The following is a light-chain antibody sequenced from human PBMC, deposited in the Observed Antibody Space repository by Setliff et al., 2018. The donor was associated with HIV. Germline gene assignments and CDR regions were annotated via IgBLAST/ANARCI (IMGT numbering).Light chain of an antibody. CDR2: EVS. Sequence: QSVLTQPASVSGSPGQSITTSCTGTSSDVGGFNYVSWYQHHPGKAPKLMIYEVSNRPSGVSNRFSGSKSGNTASLTISGLQAEDEADYYCTSYSSRSTPYVFGTGTKVTVL. CDR1: SSDVGGFNY. CDR3: TSYSSRSTPYV. V-gene: IGLV2-14*01. J-gene: IGLJ1*01.